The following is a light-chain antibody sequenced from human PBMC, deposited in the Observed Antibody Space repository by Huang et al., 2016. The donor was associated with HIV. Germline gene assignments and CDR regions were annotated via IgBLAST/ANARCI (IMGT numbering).Light chain of an antibody. CDR3: QQRSKWPLT. V-gene: IGKV3-11*01. J-gene: IGKJ4*01. Sequence: EIVLTQSPVTLSLSPGDRATLSCRASQSIGTYLAWNQQKAGQAPRLLIYDVSNRAAGVTARCSARGSETEFTLTSASLDPDDFAIYHCQQRSKWPLTFGGGTKVEMK. CDR1: QSIGTY. CDR2: DVS.